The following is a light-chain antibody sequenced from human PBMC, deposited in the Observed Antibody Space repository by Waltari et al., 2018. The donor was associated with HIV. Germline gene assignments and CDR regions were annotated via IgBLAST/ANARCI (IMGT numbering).Light chain of an antibody. CDR1: SSDVGTYNL. V-gene: IGLV2-23*02. CDR2: GVT. Sequence: QSALTQPASVSGSPGQSITIPCTGTSSDVGTYNLVSWYQQYPGKAPKLMIYGVTKRPSGVSNRFSGSKSGNTASLTISGLQAEDEGDYYCCSYAGSGTPYVFGTGTKVTVL. J-gene: IGLJ1*01. CDR3: CSYAGSGTPYV.